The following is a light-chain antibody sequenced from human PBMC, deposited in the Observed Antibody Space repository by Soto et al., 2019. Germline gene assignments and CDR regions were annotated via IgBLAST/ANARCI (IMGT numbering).Light chain of an antibody. CDR1: QSISSW. V-gene: IGKV1-5*01. Sequence: EIVMTQSPATLSVSPGERATLSCRASQSISSWLAWYQQKPGKAPKLLIYDASSLQSGVPSRFSGGGSGTEFTLTISSLRSEDLAVYYCQQCNNWPLTFGGGTKVDI. J-gene: IGKJ4*01. CDR3: QQCNNWPLT. CDR2: DAS.